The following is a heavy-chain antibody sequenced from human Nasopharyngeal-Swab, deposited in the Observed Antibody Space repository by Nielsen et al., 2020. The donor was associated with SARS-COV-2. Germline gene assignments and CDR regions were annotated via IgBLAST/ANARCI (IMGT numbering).Heavy chain of an antibody. V-gene: IGHV3-48*03. CDR2: ISSSGSTI. CDR1: GFTFSSYE. D-gene: IGHD2-15*01. CDR3: ARGGGSYYYGMDV. Sequence: GGSLRLSCAASGFTFSSYEMNWVRQAPGKGLEWVSDISSSGSTIYYADSVKGRFTISRDHAKNSLYLQMTSLRAEDTAVYYCARGGGSYYYGMDVWGQGTTVTVSS. J-gene: IGHJ6*02.